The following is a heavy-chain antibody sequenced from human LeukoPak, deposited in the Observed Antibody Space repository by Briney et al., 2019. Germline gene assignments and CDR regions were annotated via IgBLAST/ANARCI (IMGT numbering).Heavy chain of an antibody. Sequence: SETLSLTCAVYGGSFSGYYWSWIRQPPGKGLEWIGEINHSGSTNYNPSLKSGVTISVDTSKNQFSLKLSSVTAADTAVYYCARHFWSGLQDWGQGTLVTVSS. CDR3: ARHFWSGLQD. CDR2: INHSGST. V-gene: IGHV4-34*01. J-gene: IGHJ4*02. CDR1: GGSFSGYY. D-gene: IGHD3-3*02.